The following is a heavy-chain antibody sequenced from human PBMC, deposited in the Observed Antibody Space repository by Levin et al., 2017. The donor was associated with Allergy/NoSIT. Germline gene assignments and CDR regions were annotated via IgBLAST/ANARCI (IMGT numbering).Heavy chain of an antibody. V-gene: IGHV5-51*01. D-gene: IGHD3-22*01. CDR1: GYSFTSYW. CDR3: AGYYYDSSGSLPDAFDS. Sequence: GGSLRLSCKGSGYSFTSYWIGWVRQMPGKGLEWMGIIYPGDSDTRYSPSFQGQVTISADKSISTAYLQWSSLKASDTAMYYCAGYYYDSSGSLPDAFDSWGQGTMVTVSS. J-gene: IGHJ3*02. CDR2: IYPGDSDT.